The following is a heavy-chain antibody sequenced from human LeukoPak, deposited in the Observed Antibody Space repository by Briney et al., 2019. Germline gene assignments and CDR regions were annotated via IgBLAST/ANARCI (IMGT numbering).Heavy chain of an antibody. J-gene: IGHJ4*02. CDR2: LWYDGSNK. CDR3: AGNYGPYYFDY. V-gene: IGHV3-33*08. D-gene: IGHD3-10*01. CDR1: GFTVSSNY. Sequence: GGSLRLSCAASGFTVSSNYMSWVRQAPGKGLEWVAVLWYDGSNKYYADSVKGRSTISRDNSKNTLYLQMNSLRAEDTAVYYCAGNYGPYYFDYWGQGTLVTVSS.